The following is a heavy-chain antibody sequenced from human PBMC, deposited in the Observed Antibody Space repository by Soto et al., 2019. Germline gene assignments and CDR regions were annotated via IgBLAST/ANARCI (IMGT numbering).Heavy chain of an antibody. Sequence: ASVKVSCKASGYTFTRYYMHWVRQAPGQGLEWMGWMNPNSGNTGYAQKFQGRVTMTRNTSISTAYMELSSLRSEDTAVYYCARAMRYCSGGSCYYHFDYRGQGTLVTVSS. CDR1: GYTFTRYY. CDR3: ARAMRYCSGGSCYYHFDY. D-gene: IGHD2-15*01. V-gene: IGHV1-8*02. J-gene: IGHJ4*02. CDR2: MNPNSGNT.